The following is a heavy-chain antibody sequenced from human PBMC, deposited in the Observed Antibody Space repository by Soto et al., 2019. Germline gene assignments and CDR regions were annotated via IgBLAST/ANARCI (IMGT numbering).Heavy chain of an antibody. CDR2: LYSGGNT. CDR1: EFTVTNNE. CDR3: ALRRVAYADF. J-gene: IGHJ4*02. V-gene: IGHV3-53*01. D-gene: IGHD2-2*01. Sequence: LGLSCAASEFTVTNNEMSWVRQAPGKGLEWVSILYSGGNTYYADSVEGRFTISRDGSKNTLYLHMNSLRAEDTAVYYCALRRVAYADFWGQGTRVTVAS.